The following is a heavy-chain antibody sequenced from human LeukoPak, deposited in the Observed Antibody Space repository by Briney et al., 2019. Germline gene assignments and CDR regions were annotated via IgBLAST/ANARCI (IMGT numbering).Heavy chain of an antibody. D-gene: IGHD6-13*01. CDR3: AKDKAAAGFDAFDI. CDR1: GFTFSSYA. J-gene: IGHJ3*02. Sequence: GGSLRLSCAASGFTFSSYAMSWVRQAPGKGLEWVSGISWNSGSIGYADSVKGRFTISRDNAKNSLYLQMNSLRAEDMALYYCAKDKAAAGFDAFDIWGQGTMVTVSS. V-gene: IGHV3-9*03. CDR2: ISWNSGSI.